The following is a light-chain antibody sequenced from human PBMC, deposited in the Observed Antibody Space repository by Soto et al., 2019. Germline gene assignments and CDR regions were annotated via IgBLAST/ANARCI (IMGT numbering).Light chain of an antibody. V-gene: IGKV3-15*01. J-gene: IGKJ1*01. CDR2: GAT. Sequence: DIVMTQSPATLSVSPGERATLSCRASQGVRNDLAWYQQRPGQAPRLLIYGATTRATGIPARFRGSGSETEFRLTISSLQSEDVATYYCQQYKHCHPKMAFGQGTKVEI. CDR3: QQYKHCHPKMA. CDR1: QGVRND.